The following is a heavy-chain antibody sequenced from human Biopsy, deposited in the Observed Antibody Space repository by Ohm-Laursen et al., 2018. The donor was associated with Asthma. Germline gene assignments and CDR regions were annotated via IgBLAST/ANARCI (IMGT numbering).Heavy chain of an antibody. CDR2: INSVFGTT. CDR3: ARKAGSCISRTCYSLDF. D-gene: IGHD2-2*01. V-gene: IGHV1-69*13. CDR1: GGTFNAYV. J-gene: IGHJ4*02. Sequence: SVKVSCNSLGGTFNAYVIGWVRQAPGQGLEWMGGINSVFGTTTYPQKFQDRVTITADDSTSTVYMELSNLRSEDTAVYYCARKAGSCISRTCYSLDFWGQGTLVTVSS.